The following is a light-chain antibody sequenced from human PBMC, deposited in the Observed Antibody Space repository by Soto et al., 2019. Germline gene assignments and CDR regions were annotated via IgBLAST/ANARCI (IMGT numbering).Light chain of an antibody. CDR3: AAWDDSLSGVV. CDR2: RNN. Sequence: QSVLTQPPSASGTPGQRVTTSCSGSSSNIGSNYVYWYQQLPGTAPKLLICRNNQRPSGVPDRFSGSKSGTSASLAISGLRSEDEADYYCAAWDDSLSGVVFGGGTQLTVL. CDR1: SSNIGSNY. J-gene: IGLJ2*01. V-gene: IGLV1-47*01.